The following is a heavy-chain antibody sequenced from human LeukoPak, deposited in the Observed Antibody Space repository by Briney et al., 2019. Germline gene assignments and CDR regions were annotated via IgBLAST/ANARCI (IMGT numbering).Heavy chain of an antibody. CDR2: ISSNSRYI. V-gene: IGHV3-21*06. CDR3: ARVAEAAAFDS. J-gene: IGHJ4*02. CDR1: GFAFSTYS. D-gene: IGHD6-13*01. Sequence: GGSLRLSCAASGFAFSTYSMSWVRQAPGKGLEWVSSISSNSRYIYYADSMRGRFTVSRDNAKNSLYLQMNSLKPEDTAVYYCARVAEAAAFDSWGQGTLVTVSS.